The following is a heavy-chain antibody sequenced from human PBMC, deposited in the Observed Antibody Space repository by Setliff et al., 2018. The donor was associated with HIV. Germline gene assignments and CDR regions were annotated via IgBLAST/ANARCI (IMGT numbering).Heavy chain of an antibody. CDR3: GSHNPWGGGFGY. CDR2: ISSNGNTI. J-gene: IGHJ4*02. Sequence: GGSLRLSCAVSGFTFRSFEMNWVRQAPGKGLEWVSYISSNGNTIYYADSMKGRFTISRDNAKNSLYLQMNRLRAEDTAVYYCGSHNPWGGGFGYWGQGTPVTVSS. CDR1: GFTFRSFE. D-gene: IGHD3-16*01. V-gene: IGHV3-48*03.